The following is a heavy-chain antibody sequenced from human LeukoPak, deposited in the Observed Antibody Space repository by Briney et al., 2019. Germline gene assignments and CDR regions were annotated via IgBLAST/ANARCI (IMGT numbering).Heavy chain of an antibody. J-gene: IGHJ4*02. Sequence: SETLSLTCNVSGVSIRSYFWSWIRQSPGKGLEWVGYIYYSGSTSYNPSLKSRVTISVDTSKSQFSVELTSVTAADTAIYYCARSTPATNRNYPPLFSFGSWGQGTLVTVSS. CDR2: IYYSGST. D-gene: IGHD1-7*01. CDR1: GVSIRSYF. V-gene: IGHV4-59*01. CDR3: ARSTPATNRNYPPLFSFGS.